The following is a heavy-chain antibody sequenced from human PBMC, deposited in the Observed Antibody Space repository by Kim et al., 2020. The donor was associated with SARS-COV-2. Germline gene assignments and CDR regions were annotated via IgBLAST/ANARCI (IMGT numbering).Heavy chain of an antibody. J-gene: IGHJ4*02. CDR3: ARGDSSSWYLDY. Sequence: SETLSLTCAVYGGSFSGYYWRWNRQPPGKGLEWSGEINHSGSTNYNPSLKSRVTISVDTSKNQVALKLSSVIAADMPAYYCARGDSSSWYLDYWGQGTL. CDR2: INHSGST. CDR1: GGSFSGYY. D-gene: IGHD6-13*01. V-gene: IGHV4-34*01.